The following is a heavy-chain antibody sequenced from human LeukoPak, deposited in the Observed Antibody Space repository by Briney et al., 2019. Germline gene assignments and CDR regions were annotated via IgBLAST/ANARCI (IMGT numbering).Heavy chain of an antibody. Sequence: SVKVSCKASGGTFSSYAISWVRQAPGQGLEWMGRIIPIFGTANYAQKFQGRVTITTDESTSTAYMELSSLRSEDTAVCYCARDAGHSSGWDYWGQGTLVTVSS. CDR2: IIPIFGTA. J-gene: IGHJ4*02. CDR3: ARDAGHSSGWDY. D-gene: IGHD6-19*01. CDR1: GGTFSSYA. V-gene: IGHV1-69*05.